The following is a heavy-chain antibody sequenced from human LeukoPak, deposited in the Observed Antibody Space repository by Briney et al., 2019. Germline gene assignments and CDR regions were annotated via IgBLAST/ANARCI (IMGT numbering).Heavy chain of an antibody. V-gene: IGHV4-34*01. Sequence: PSGTLSLTCAVYGGSFSAYYWSWIRQPPGKGLEWIGEINHSGSTKYNPSLKNRGTISVDTSMNQFSLKLSSVTAADPAVYYCARRLPGFLVRGVLNGNWFDPWGQGILVTVSS. J-gene: IGHJ5*02. CDR1: GGSFSAYY. D-gene: IGHD3-10*01. CDR2: INHSGST. CDR3: ARRLPGFLVRGVLNGNWFDP.